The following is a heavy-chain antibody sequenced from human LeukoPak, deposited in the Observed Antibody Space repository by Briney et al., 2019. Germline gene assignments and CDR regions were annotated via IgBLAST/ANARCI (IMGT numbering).Heavy chain of an antibody. CDR2: MNPNSGNT. CDR3: LYSSGYYSIYAFDI. D-gene: IGHD3-22*01. V-gene: IGHV1-8*01. Sequence: ASVKVSCKASGYTFTSYDINWVRQATGQGLEWMGWMNPNSGNTDYAQKFQGRVTMTRNTSISTAYMELSSLRSEDTAVYYCLYSSGYYSIYAFDIWGQGTMVTVSS. CDR1: GYTFTSYD. J-gene: IGHJ3*02.